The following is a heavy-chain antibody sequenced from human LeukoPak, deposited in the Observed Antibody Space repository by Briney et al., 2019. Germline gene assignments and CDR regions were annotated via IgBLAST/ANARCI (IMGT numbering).Heavy chain of an antibody. J-gene: IGHJ2*01. CDR1: GGSISSSY. Sequence: SETLSLTCTVSGGSISSSYWGWIRQPPGKGLEWIGYIYYSGSTNYNPSLKSRVTISVDTSKNQFSLKLTSVTAADTAVYYCARGPYWNDGYFDLWGRGTLVTVSS. V-gene: IGHV4-59*01. CDR3: ARGPYWNDGYFDL. CDR2: IYYSGST. D-gene: IGHD1-1*01.